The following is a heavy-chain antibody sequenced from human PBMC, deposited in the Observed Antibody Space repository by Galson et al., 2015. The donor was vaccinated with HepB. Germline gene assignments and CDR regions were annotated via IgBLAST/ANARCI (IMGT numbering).Heavy chain of an antibody. V-gene: IGHV3-33*01. J-gene: IGHJ6*03. Sequence: SLRLSCAASGFTFSSYGMHWVRQAPGKGLEWVAVIWYDGSNKYYADSVKGRFTISRDNSKNTLYLQMNSLRAEDTAVYYCARDGTSSSSQPDHYYYYYYMDVWGKGTTVTVSS. CDR1: GFTFSSYG. CDR2: IWYDGSNK. CDR3: ARDGTSSSSQPDHYYYYYYMDV. D-gene: IGHD6-6*01.